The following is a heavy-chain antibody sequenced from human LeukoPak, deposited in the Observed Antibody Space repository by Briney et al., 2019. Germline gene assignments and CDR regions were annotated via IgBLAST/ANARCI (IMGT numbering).Heavy chain of an antibody. CDR3: ARSVNYYGSGSYYDTTGP. V-gene: IGHV4-59*01. CDR1: GASISSYY. Sequence: SETLSLTCTVSGASISSYYWSWIRQPPGKGLEWIGYIYYSGSTKYNPSLKSRVTISVDTSKNQFSLKLSSVTAADTAVYYCARSVNYYGSGSYYDTTGPWGQGTLVTVSS. J-gene: IGHJ5*02. CDR2: IYYSGST. D-gene: IGHD3-10*01.